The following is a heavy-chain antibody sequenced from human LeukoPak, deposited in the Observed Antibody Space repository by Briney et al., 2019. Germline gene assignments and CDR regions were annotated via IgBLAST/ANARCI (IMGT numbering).Heavy chain of an antibody. D-gene: IGHD5-18*01. Sequence: GALRLSCAASGFTFSDYYMSWIRQPPGKGLEWIGEINHSGSTNYNPSLKSRVTISVDTSKNQFSLKLSSVTAADTAVYYCAREVQLWFKFSNWFDPWGQGTLVTVSS. CDR1: GFTFSDYY. CDR3: AREVQLWFKFSNWFDP. V-gene: IGHV4-34*01. J-gene: IGHJ5*02. CDR2: INHSGST.